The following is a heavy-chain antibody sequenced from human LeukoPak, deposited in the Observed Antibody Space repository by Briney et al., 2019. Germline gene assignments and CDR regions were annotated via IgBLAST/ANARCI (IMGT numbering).Heavy chain of an antibody. CDR3: AKAWIQLWRQGDYFDY. V-gene: IGHV3-23*01. CDR1: GFTFSSHA. Sequence: GGSLRLSCAASGFTFSSHAMSWVRQAPGKGLEWVSAISGSGGSTYYADSVKGRFTISRDNSKNTLYLQMNSLRAEDTAVYYCAKAWIQLWRQGDYFDYWGQGTLVTVSS. J-gene: IGHJ4*02. CDR2: ISGSGGST. D-gene: IGHD5-18*01.